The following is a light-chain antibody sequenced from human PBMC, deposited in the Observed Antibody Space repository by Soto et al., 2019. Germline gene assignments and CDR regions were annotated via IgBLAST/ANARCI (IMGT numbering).Light chain of an antibody. CDR1: QSVGGSS. V-gene: IGKV3-20*01. CDR2: DTS. Sequence: ETVLTQSPGTLSLSPGERATVSCRASQSVGGSSLAWYQQRPGQAPRLLIYDTSKRATGIPDRFSGSGSGTDFTLTISRLEPEDFAVYYCQQYQNSPRTFGQGTKWISN. J-gene: IGKJ1*01. CDR3: QQYQNSPRT.